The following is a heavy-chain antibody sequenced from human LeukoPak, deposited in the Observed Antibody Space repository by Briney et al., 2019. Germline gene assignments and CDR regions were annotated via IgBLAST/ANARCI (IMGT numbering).Heavy chain of an antibody. D-gene: IGHD3-16*01. J-gene: IGHJ3*02. CDR3: ARDMDVRTITFGGVTILADAFDI. V-gene: IGHV3-21*01. Sequence: PGGSLRLSCAASGFTFDSYGMSWVRQAPGKGLEWVSSISSSSSYIYYADSVKGRFTISRDNAKNSLYLQMNSLRAEDTAVYYCARDMDVRTITFGGVTILADAFDIWGQGTMVTVSS. CDR2: ISSSSSYI. CDR1: GFTFDSYG.